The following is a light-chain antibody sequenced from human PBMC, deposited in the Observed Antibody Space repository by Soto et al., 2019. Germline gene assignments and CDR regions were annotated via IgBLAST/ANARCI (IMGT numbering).Light chain of an antibody. Sequence: QTVVTQPPSASGTPGQRVSISCSGSSSNIGSNYVYWYQQLPGAAPTLLIYRNNQRPSGVPDRFSGSKYGTSASLAISALRSEDEADYYCGAWDNSLSGYVVFGGGTKVTVL. CDR2: RNN. V-gene: IGLV1-47*01. CDR1: SSNIGSNY. J-gene: IGLJ2*01. CDR3: GAWDNSLSGYVV.